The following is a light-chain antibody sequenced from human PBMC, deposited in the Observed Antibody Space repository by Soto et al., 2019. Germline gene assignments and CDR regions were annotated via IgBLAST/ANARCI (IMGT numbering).Light chain of an antibody. Sequence: DIQMTQSPSTLSASIGDRVTITCRASESISSRLAWYQLKPGRAPKLLIYKASSLQSGVPSRFSGSGSGTEFPLTISSLQPDDFATYYCQQYSSYSQYTFGQGTKLEIK. CDR3: QQYSSYSQYT. CDR2: KAS. CDR1: ESISSR. V-gene: IGKV1-5*03. J-gene: IGKJ2*01.